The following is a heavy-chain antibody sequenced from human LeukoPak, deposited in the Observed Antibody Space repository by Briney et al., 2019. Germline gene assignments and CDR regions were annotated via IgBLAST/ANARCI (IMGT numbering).Heavy chain of an antibody. CDR2: ISDSGGRT. V-gene: IGHV3-23*01. D-gene: IGHD2-21*01. Sequence: GGSLRLSCAVSGITLSNYGMSWVRQAPGKGLEWVAGISDSGGRTNYADSVKGRFTVSRDNPRNTLYLQMNSLRAEDTAVYFCAKRGVVIRVILVGFHKEAYYFDSWGQGALVTVSS. J-gene: IGHJ4*02. CDR1: GITLSNYG. CDR3: AKRGVVIRVILVGFHKEAYYFDS.